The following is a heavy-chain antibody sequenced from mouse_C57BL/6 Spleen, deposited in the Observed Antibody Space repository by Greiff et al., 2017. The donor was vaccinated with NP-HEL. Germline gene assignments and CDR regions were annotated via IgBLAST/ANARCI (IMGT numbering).Heavy chain of an antibody. V-gene: IGHV3-6*01. Sequence: EVQLQESGPGLVKPSQSLSLTCSVTGYSITSGYYWNWIRQFPGNKLEWMGYISYDGSNNYNPSLKNRISITRDTSKNQFFLKLNSVTTEDTATYYCARDQDYDYDVGDYWGQGTLVTVSA. CDR1: GYSITSGYY. CDR2: ISYDGSN. CDR3: ARDQDYDYDVGDY. D-gene: IGHD2-4*01. J-gene: IGHJ3*01.